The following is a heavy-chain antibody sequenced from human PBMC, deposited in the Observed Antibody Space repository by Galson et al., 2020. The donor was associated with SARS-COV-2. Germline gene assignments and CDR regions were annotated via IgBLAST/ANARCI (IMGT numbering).Heavy chain of an antibody. CDR1: GFTVSGNY. V-gene: IGHV3-53*04. CDR2: IYPGGIT. Sequence: GESLKISCAASGFTVSGNYMSWVRQAPGKGLEWVSVIYPGGITNYADSVKGRFTIFRHDSKNTLFLQMNTLRTEDTAVYYCARATAAYEGLDVWGQGTTVTVSS. CDR3: ARATAAYEGLDV. D-gene: IGHD2-2*01. J-gene: IGHJ6*02.